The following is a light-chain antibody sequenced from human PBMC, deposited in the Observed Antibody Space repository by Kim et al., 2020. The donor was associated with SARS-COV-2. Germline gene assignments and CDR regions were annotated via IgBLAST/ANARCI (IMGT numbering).Light chain of an antibody. CDR3: CSYAGSYV. V-gene: IGLV2-11*01. CDR2: DVS. CDR1: SSDVGGYNY. J-gene: IGLJ1*01. Sequence: SPGTSVTISCTGTSSDVGGYNYVSWYQQHPGKAPKLMIYDVSKRPSGVPDRFSGSKSGNTASLTISGLQAEDEADYYCCSYAGSYVFGTGTKVTVL.